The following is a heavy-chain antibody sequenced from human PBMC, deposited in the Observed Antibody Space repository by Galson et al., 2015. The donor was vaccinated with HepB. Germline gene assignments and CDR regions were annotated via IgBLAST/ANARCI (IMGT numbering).Heavy chain of an antibody. CDR2: IWYDGSNK. V-gene: IGHV3-33*01. J-gene: IGHJ6*02. Sequence: SLRLSCAASGFTFSSYGMHWVRQAPGKGLEWVAVIWYDGSNKYYADSVKGRFTISRDNSKNTLYLQMNSLRAEDTAVYYCARDAGDYGGSVRFKYYYYGMDVWGQGTTVTVSS. D-gene: IGHD4-23*01. CDR3: ARDAGDYGGSVRFKYYYYGMDV. CDR1: GFTFSSYG.